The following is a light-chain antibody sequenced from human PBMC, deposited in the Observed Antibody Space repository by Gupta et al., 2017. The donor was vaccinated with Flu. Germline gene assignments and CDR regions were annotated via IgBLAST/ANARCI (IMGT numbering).Light chain of an antibody. V-gene: IGKV1-39*01. CDR2: AAS. CDR3: QQSDSNPPGT. J-gene: IGKJ1*01. Sequence: SSLAAPVGDRVTITCRASQSISSYLNWCQQKPGNAPKLLIYAASSLQSGGPSRCSGSGSGRDVTITISSLQPEEFVSYYCQQSDSNPPGTFGQGTKVEIK. CDR1: QSISSY.